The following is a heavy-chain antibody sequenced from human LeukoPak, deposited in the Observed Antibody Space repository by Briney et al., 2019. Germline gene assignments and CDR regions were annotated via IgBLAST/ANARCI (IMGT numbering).Heavy chain of an antibody. V-gene: IGHV1-18*04. D-gene: IGHD3-22*01. CDR2: ISGYNGNA. Sequence: ASVKVSCKASGYTFTNYYIHWVRQAPGQGLEWMGWISGYNGNANYAQKLQGRVTMTTDTSTSTAYMELRSLRSDDTAVYYCARHRLPRVYYDSSGYYHAAFDIWGQGTMVTVSS. J-gene: IGHJ3*02. CDR3: ARHRLPRVYYDSSGYYHAAFDI. CDR1: GYTFTNYY.